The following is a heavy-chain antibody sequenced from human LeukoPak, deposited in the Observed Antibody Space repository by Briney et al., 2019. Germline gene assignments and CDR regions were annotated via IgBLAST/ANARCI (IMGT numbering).Heavy chain of an antibody. Sequence: ASETLSLTCTVSGGSVSSSSYFWGWIRQPPGKGLDWIGSIDDSGSTYYNPSLKSRVTISVDTSKNQFSLRLSSVTAADTAVYYCARLGPRNSSGYYYYWGQGTLVTVS. CDR3: ARLGPRNSSGYYYY. CDR2: IDDSGST. D-gene: IGHD3-22*01. V-gene: IGHV4-39*01. CDR1: GGSVSSSSYF. J-gene: IGHJ4*01.